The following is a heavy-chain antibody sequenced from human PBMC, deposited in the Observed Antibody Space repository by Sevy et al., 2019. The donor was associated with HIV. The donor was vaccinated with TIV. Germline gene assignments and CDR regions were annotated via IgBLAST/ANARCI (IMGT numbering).Heavy chain of an antibody. CDR3: ARDGGEYTYGTGKY. CDR1: RFTFSTYA. V-gene: IGHV3-30-3*01. J-gene: IGHJ4*02. CDR2: ISYDGNIK. Sequence: GGSLRLSCAASRFTFSTYAMHWVRQAPGKGLEWVSDISYDGNIKYYADSVKGRFTISRDDSKNTLYLQMNSLRAEDTAVYYCARDGGEYTYGTGKYWGQGTLVTVSS. D-gene: IGHD5-18*01.